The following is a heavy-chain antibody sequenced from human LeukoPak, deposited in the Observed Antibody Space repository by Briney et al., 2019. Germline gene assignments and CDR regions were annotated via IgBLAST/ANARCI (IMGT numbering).Heavy chain of an antibody. J-gene: IGHJ3*02. Sequence: GRSLRLSCTASGFTFGDYAMSWFRQAPGKGLEWVGFIRSKAYGGTTEYAASVKGRFTISRDDSKSIAYLQMNSLKTEDTAVYSCTRGPVGSRDAFDIWGQGTMVTVSS. CDR2: IRSKAYGGTT. CDR3: TRGPVGSRDAFDI. D-gene: IGHD2-15*01. V-gene: IGHV3-49*03. CDR1: GFTFGDYA.